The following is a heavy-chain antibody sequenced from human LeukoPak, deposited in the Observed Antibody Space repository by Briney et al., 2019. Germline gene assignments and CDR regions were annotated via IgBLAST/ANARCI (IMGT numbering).Heavy chain of an antibody. CDR1: GFTFSSYA. CDR3: ARDSKTYYYDL. J-gene: IGHJ4*02. CDR2: IYSGGST. V-gene: IGHV3-53*01. Sequence: GGSLRLSCAASGFTFSSYAMHWVRQAPGKGLEWVSVIYSGGSTYYADSVKGRFTISRDNSRNTLYLQMNSLRVEDTAVYYCARDSKTYYYDLWGQGALVTVSS. D-gene: IGHD3-22*01.